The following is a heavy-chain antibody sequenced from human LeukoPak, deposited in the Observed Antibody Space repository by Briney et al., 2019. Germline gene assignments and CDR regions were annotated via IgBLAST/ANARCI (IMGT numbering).Heavy chain of an antibody. Sequence: GGSLRLSCAASGFTFSSYWMSWVRQAPGKGLEWVANIKQDGSEKYYVDSVKGRFTISRDNAKNSLYLQMNSLRAEDTAVYYCARDAGIAAADLDYWGQGTLVTVSS. J-gene: IGHJ4*02. CDR1: GFTFSSYW. CDR2: IKQDGSEK. D-gene: IGHD6-13*01. V-gene: IGHV3-7*01. CDR3: ARDAGIAAADLDY.